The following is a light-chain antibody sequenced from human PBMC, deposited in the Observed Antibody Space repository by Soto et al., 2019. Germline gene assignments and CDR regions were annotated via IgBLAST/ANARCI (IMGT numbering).Light chain of an antibody. V-gene: IGLV2-14*01. CDR1: SSDVGGYNY. Sequence: QSVLTQPASVSGSPGQSITISCTGTSSDVGGYNYVSWYQQHPGKAPKLMIYDVSNRPSGVSNRFSGSKSGNTASLTIYGRQAEDEADYYCSSYTSSSTQVFGPGTKLTVL. CDR2: DVS. J-gene: IGLJ1*01. CDR3: SSYTSSSTQV.